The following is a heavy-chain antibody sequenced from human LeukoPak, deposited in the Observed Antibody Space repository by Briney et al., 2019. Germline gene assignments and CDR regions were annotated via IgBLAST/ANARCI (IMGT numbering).Heavy chain of an antibody. V-gene: IGHV4-30-4*01. D-gene: IGHD3-22*01. CDR2: IYYSGST. CDR3: AREGTDSSGFLDY. J-gene: IGHJ4*02. CDR1: GGSISSGDYY. Sequence: SQTLSLTCTVSGGSISSGDYYWSWIRQPPGKDLEWIGYIYYSGSTYYNPSPKSRVTISVDTSKNQFSLKLSSVTAADTAVYYCAREGTDSSGFLDYWGQGTLVTVSS.